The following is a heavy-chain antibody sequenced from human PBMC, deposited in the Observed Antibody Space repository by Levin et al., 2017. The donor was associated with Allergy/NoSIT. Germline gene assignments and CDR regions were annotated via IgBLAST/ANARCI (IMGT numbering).Heavy chain of an antibody. D-gene: IGHD6-19*01. CDR1: GGSISSSSYY. V-gene: IGHV4-39*01. CDR2: IYYSGST. CDR3: ARHSEQWLVLTTNFDY. Sequence: SQTLSLTCTVSGGSISSSSYYWGWIRQPPGKGLEWIGSIYYSGSTYYNPSLKSRVTISVDTSKNQFSLKLSSVTAADTAVYYCARHSEQWLVLTTNFDYWGQGTLVTVSS. J-gene: IGHJ4*02.